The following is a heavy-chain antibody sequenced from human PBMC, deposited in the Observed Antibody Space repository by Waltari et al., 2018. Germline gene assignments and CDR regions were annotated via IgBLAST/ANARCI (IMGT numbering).Heavy chain of an antibody. Sequence: EVQLMESGGGLVQPGGSLRLSCAASGFTFSSYAMSWVRPAPGKGLAWVSAISGSGGSTYYADSVKGRFTISRDNSKNTLYLQMNSLRAEDTAVYYCAKDHGVAYCSSTSCPDDYYGMDVWGQGTTVTVSS. V-gene: IGHV3-23*01. CDR1: GFTFSSYA. CDR3: AKDHGVAYCSSTSCPDDYYGMDV. CDR2: ISGSGGST. J-gene: IGHJ6*02. D-gene: IGHD2-2*01.